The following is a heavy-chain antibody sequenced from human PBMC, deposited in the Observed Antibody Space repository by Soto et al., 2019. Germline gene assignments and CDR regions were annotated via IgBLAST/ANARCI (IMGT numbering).Heavy chain of an antibody. CDR3: ARRQIPPPTRGAANARGGMDV. J-gene: IGHJ6*02. CDR1: GFTFNNYG. D-gene: IGHD6-13*01. Sequence: QVQLVESGGGVVQPGRSLRLSCAASGFTFNNYGMHWVRQAPGKGLEWLAVIWNDGSNSSYANSVKGRFTISRDNSKNPLYLQMRSLRAEDTAVYYCARRQIPPPTRGAANARGGMDVWGQGTTVTVSS. CDR2: IWNDGSNS. V-gene: IGHV3-33*01.